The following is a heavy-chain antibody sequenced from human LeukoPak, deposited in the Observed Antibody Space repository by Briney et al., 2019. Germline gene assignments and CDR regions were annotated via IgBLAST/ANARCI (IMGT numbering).Heavy chain of an antibody. Sequence: PGGSLRLSCAASGFTFSSYAMSWVRQAPGKGLEWVSVIYSGGSTYYADSVKGRFTISRHNSKNTLYLQMNSLRAEDTAVYYCAREGGVDTAMVTDWYFDLWGRGTLVTVSS. CDR2: IYSGGST. CDR1: GFTFSSYA. D-gene: IGHD5-18*01. CDR3: AREGGVDTAMVTDWYFDL. V-gene: IGHV3-53*04. J-gene: IGHJ2*01.